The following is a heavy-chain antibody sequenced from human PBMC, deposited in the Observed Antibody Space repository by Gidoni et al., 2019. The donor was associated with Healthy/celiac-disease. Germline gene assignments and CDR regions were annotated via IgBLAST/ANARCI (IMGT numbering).Heavy chain of an antibody. J-gene: IGHJ4*02. V-gene: IGHV3-30*01. CDR2: ISYDGDNK. Sequence: QVQLVESGGCVVQPGRSLRLSCAASGFTFSSSAMTGVRQAPGKGLEWVTLISYDGDNKYYADSVKGRFTISRDNSKNTLYLQMNSLRPEDTAVYSCARDRVGDYYFDYWGQGTLVTVSS. D-gene: IGHD4-17*01. CDR1: GFTFSSSA. CDR3: ARDRVGDYYFDY.